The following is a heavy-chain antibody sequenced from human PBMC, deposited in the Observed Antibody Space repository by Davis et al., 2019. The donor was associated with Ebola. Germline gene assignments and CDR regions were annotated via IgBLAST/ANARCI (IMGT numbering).Heavy chain of an antibody. CDR3: ARDRGSYQALFDY. CDR2: ISYDGSNK. CDR1: GFTFSSYG. V-gene: IGHV3-30*03. Sequence: GESLKISCAASGFTFSSYGMHWVRQAPGKGLEWVAVISYDGSNKYYADSVKGRFTISRDNSKNTLYLQMNSLRAEDTAVYYCARDRGSYQALFDYWGQGTLVTVSS. D-gene: IGHD1-26*01. J-gene: IGHJ4*02.